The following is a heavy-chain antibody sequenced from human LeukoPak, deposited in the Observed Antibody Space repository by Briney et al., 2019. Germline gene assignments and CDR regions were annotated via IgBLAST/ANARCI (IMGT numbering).Heavy chain of an antibody. Sequence: PGGSLRLSCAVSGFTFNSYWMTWVRQAPGKGLEWVANIKKDGSEKYSVDSVKGRFTISRDNAKNSLYMQMNSLRAEDTAVYYCARVMSASVWRSYGSYYYYYYMDIWGKGTTVTVSS. CDR2: IKKDGSEK. D-gene: IGHD3-16*01. CDR1: GFTFNSYW. CDR3: ARVMSASVWRSYGSYYYYYYMDI. J-gene: IGHJ6*03. V-gene: IGHV3-7*01.